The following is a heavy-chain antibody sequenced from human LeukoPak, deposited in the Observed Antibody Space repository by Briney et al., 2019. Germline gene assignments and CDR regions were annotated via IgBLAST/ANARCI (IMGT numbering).Heavy chain of an antibody. Sequence: PGGSLRLSCAASGFTVSSNYMSWVRQAPGKGLEWVSVIHSGGSTYHADSVKGRFIISRDNSKNTLYLQMNSLRAEDTAVYYCARDERYSSTATWYYGMDVWGQGTSVTVSS. CDR3: ARDERYSSTATWYYGMDV. J-gene: IGHJ6*02. CDR1: GFTVSSNY. D-gene: IGHD6-13*01. V-gene: IGHV3-66*01. CDR2: IHSGGST.